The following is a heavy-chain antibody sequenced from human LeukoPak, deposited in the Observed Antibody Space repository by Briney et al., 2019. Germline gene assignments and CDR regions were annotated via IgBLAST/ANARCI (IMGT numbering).Heavy chain of an antibody. CDR1: GGTFSSYA. CDR3: ATHSSGSNTYYYYYMDG. V-gene: IGHV1-69*05. CDR2: IIPIFGTA. D-gene: IGHD6-19*01. J-gene: IGHJ6*03. Sequence: GASVKVSCKASGGTFSSYAISWVRQAPGQGLEWMGRIIPIFGTANYAQKFQGRVTITTDESTSTAYMELSSLRSEDTAVYYCATHSSGSNTYYYYYMDGWGKGTTVTVSS.